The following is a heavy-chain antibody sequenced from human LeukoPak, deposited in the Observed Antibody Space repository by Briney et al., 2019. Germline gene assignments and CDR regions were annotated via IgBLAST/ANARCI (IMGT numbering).Heavy chain of an antibody. V-gene: IGHV3-21*01. Sequence: GGSLRLSCAASGFTFSSYSMNWVRQAPGKGLEWVSSISSSSSYIYYADSVKGRFTISRDNAKNSLYLQMNSLRAEDTAVYYCARGVRALDRKSGSYDAFDVWGQGTMVTVSS. J-gene: IGHJ3*01. CDR2: ISSSSSYI. CDR3: ARGVRALDRKSGSYDAFDV. D-gene: IGHD1-26*01. CDR1: GFTFSSYS.